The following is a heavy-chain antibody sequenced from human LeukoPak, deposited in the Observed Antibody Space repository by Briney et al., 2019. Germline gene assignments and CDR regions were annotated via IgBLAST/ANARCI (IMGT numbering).Heavy chain of an antibody. V-gene: IGHV3-7*03. Sequence: RGSLRLSCAASGFTFSSYWMSWVRQAPGKGLEWVANIKQEGSEKYYVDSVKGRFTISRDNAKNAPYLQMNSLRAEDTAVYYCARDNIVVVPATMTMGYYYYGMDVWGKGTTVTVSS. D-gene: IGHD2-2*01. J-gene: IGHJ6*04. CDR3: ARDNIVVVPATMTMGYYYYGMDV. CDR2: IKQEGSEK. CDR1: GFTFSSYW.